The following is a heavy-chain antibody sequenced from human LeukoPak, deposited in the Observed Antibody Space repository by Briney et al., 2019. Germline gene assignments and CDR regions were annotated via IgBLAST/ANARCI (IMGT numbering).Heavy chain of an antibody. D-gene: IGHD5-18*01. CDR2: INYSGANA. CDR3: ARDIELST. CDR1: GVTFSSFW. V-gene: IGHV3-23*01. J-gene: IGHJ3*01. Sequence: QTGGSLRLSCAASGVTFSSFWMTWVRQAPGKGLEWVSLINYSGANAYYADSVRGRFTISRDNSKNMLYLQMNSLRAEDTAIYYCARDIELSTWGQGTMVSV.